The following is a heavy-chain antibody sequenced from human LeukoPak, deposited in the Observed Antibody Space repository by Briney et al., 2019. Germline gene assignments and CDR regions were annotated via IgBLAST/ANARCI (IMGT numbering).Heavy chain of an antibody. D-gene: IGHD2-8*01. Sequence: GGSLRLSCAASGFAFNTHAMTWVRQAPGKGLEWVSHISARGDVTYYADSVEGRFTISRDNSNNTLFLHMRSLRGEDTAIYFCARSQWVLTYYLGSWGRGTLVAVSS. J-gene: IGHJ4*02. CDR1: GFAFNTHA. V-gene: IGHV3-23*01. CDR2: ISARGDVT. CDR3: ARSQWVLTYYLGS.